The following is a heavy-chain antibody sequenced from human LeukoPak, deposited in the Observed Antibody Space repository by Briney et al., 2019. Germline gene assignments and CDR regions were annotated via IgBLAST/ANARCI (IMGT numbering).Heavy chain of an antibody. V-gene: IGHV1-46*01. CDR3: ARHSTGRQQQLIDY. CDR2: INPSGGST. CDR1: GYTFSGYY. Sequence: ASVKVSCKASGYTFSGYYMHWVRQASGQGLEWMGIINPSGGSTSYAQKFQGRVTMTRDTSTSTVYMELSSLRSEDTAIYYCARHSTGRQQQLIDYWGQGTLVTVSS. D-gene: IGHD6-13*01. J-gene: IGHJ4*02.